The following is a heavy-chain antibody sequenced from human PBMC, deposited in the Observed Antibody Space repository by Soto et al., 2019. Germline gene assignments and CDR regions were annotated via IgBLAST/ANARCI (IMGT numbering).Heavy chain of an antibody. D-gene: IGHD3-16*01. Sequence: ASVKVSCKASGYSFTNNDVSWVRQATGQGLEWMGWMNPGSGDTGYAQKFQGRVTMTRDISIATAYMELSSLRSDDTAIYYCARMETFGSLNWLDPWGQGSLVTVYS. V-gene: IGHV1-8*01. CDR2: MNPGSGDT. CDR1: GYSFTNND. J-gene: IGHJ5*02. CDR3: ARMETFGSLNWLDP.